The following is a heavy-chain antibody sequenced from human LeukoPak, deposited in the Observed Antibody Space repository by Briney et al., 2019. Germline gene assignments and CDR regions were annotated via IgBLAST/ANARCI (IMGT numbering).Heavy chain of an antibody. V-gene: IGHV3-7*01. Sequence: GGPLRLSCAPSGLTFRGQWVSWLRQSPGEGLGWVANINQNGSGEYYLDSVQGRFTISRDNNNNTLYLQMNKLRGEDTDVYYCARWTNTIDFWGQGTLVTVS. D-gene: IGHD3/OR15-3a*01. J-gene: IGHJ4*02. CDR1: GLTFRGQW. CDR3: ARWTNTIDF. CDR2: INQNGSGE.